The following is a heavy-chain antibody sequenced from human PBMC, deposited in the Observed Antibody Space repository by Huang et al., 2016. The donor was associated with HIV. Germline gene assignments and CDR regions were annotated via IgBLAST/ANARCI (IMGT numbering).Heavy chain of an antibody. CDR1: GGTFSSYA. D-gene: IGHD5-18*01. Sequence: QVLLVQSGAEVRKPGSSVKVSCTAFGGTFSSYAISWVRQAPGQGLAWMGGIIPNFGTANYTQKFQGRVTVTVDESTNTGYMELTRLTSEDTAVYYCARTAYSYGFRQGYNWFDPWGQGTPVTVSS. CDR2: IIPNFGTA. V-gene: IGHV1-69*13. J-gene: IGHJ5*02. CDR3: ARTAYSYGFRQGYNWFDP.